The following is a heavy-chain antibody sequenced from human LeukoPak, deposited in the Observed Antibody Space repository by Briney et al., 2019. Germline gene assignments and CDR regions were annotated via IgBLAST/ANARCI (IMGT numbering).Heavy chain of an antibody. CDR3: ARGSDYYYMDV. D-gene: IGHD1-26*01. CDR1: GFTFSGYW. V-gene: IGHV3-7*01. Sequence: GGSLRLSCAASGFTFSGYWMTWVRQAPGKGLEWVANIKEDGGEGYYVDSVKGRFTVSRDNAKNSLYLQMDSLRVEDTAVYYCARGSDYYYMDVWGKGTTVTVSS. CDR2: IKEDGGEG. J-gene: IGHJ6*03.